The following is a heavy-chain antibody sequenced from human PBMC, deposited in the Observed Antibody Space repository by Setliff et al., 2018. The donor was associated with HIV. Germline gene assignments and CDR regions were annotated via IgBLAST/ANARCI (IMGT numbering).Heavy chain of an antibody. D-gene: IGHD3-10*01. CDR3: AGPRGDEAFGI. CDR2: IITVLHTT. CDR1: GGTSPTYS. Sequence: VASVKVSCKASGGTSPTYSVNWVRQAPGQGLEWMGQIITVLHTTDYAQKFQGRVTITADESTSTFNMELSSLTSEDTALYYCAGPRGDEAFGIWGQGTMVTVSS. J-gene: IGHJ3*02. V-gene: IGHV1-69*11.